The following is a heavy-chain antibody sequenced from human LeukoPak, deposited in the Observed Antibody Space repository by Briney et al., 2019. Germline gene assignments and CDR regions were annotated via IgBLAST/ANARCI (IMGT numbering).Heavy chain of an antibody. CDR3: ARDHAVAAAGRYYYYGMDV. J-gene: IGHJ6*02. CDR1: GGTFSSYA. Sequence: VASVKVSCKASGGTFSSYAISWVRQAPGQGLEWMGGIIPIFGTANYAQKFQGRVTITADESTSTAYMELSSLRSEDTAVYYCARDHAVAAAGRYYYYGMDVWGQGTTVTVSS. V-gene: IGHV1-69*13. D-gene: IGHD6-13*01. CDR2: IIPIFGTA.